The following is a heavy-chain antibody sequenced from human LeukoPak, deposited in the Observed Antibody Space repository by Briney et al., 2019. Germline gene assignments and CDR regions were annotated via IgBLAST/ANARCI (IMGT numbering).Heavy chain of an antibody. CDR2: IYPGDSDT. V-gene: IGHV5-51*01. CDR3: ARPSRIAAAAIDAFDI. D-gene: IGHD6-13*01. CDR1: GYSFTIYW. J-gene: IGHJ3*02. Sequence: GESLKISCKGSGYSFTIYWIGWVRQMPGKGLEWMGIIYPGDSDTRYSPSFQGQVTISADKSISTAYLQWSSLKASDTAMYYCARPSRIAAAAIDAFDIWGQGTMVTVSS.